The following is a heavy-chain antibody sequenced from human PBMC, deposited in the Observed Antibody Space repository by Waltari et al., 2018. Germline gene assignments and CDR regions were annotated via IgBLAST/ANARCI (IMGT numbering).Heavy chain of an antibody. CDR3: ARAGHRNYYDSSGIDY. J-gene: IGHJ4*02. D-gene: IGHD3-22*01. CDR2: INPNRGGT. Sequence: QVQLVQSGAEVKKPGASVKVSCKASGYTFTGYYMHWVRQAPGQGLEWMGGINPNRGGTNYAQKFQGRVTMTRDTSISTAYMELSRLRSDDTAVYYCARAGHRNYYDSSGIDYWGQGTLVTVSS. CDR1: GYTFTGYY. V-gene: IGHV1-2*02.